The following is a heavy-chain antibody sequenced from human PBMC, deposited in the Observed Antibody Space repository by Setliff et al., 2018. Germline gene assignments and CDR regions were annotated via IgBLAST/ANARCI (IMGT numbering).Heavy chain of an antibody. CDR3: ARDPTRRFDY. V-gene: IGHV3-7*03. Sequence: GGSLRLSCTASGFTFSNYWMTWVRQAPGKGLEWVASIKQDGSETHYVDSVKGRFTISRDNAKNSLYLQMNSLRVEDTAVYYCARDPTRRFDYWGQGTLVTVSS. J-gene: IGHJ4*02. CDR1: GFTFSNYW. CDR2: IKQDGSET.